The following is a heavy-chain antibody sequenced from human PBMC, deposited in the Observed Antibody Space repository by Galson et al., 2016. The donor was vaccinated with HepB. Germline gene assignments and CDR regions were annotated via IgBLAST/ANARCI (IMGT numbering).Heavy chain of an antibody. CDR3: AKTYGDYHIGQWDY. D-gene: IGHD4-17*01. CDR2: VHYDGDTT. J-gene: IGHJ4*01. Sequence: SLRLSCAASGFTFSNYPMSWVRQAAGKGLEWVSSVHYDGDTTYYSDSVKGRFTIFRDQSKNTVYLQMNSLRVEDTAVYYCAKTYGDYHIGQWDYWGQEPWSPSPQ. CDR1: GFTFSNYP. V-gene: IGHV3-23*01.